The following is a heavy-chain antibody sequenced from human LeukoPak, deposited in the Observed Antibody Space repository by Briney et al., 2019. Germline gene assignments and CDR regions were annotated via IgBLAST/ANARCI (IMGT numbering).Heavy chain of an antibody. CDR1: GYTFTGYY. CDR2: INPNSGGT. Sequence: GASVKVSCKASGYTFTGYYMHWVRQAPGQGLEWMGWINPNSGGTNYAQKFQGWVTMTRDTSISTAYMELSRLRSDDTAVYYCARAGKGHWEPQDYWGQGTLVTVSS. J-gene: IGHJ4*02. V-gene: IGHV1-2*04. CDR3: ARAGKGHWEPQDY. D-gene: IGHD1-26*01.